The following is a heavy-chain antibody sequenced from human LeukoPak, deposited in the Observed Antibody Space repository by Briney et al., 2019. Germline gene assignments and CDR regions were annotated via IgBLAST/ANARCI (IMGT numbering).Heavy chain of an antibody. Sequence: GGSLRLSCAASGFTFSSYAMSWVRQAPGKGLEWVSAISGSGGSTYYADSVKGQFTISRDNSKNTLYLQMNSLRAEDTAVYYCAHPAYCGGDCYPDWYFDLWGRGTLVTVSS. CDR1: GFTFSSYA. CDR2: ISGSGGST. V-gene: IGHV3-23*01. D-gene: IGHD2-21*02. CDR3: AHPAYCGGDCYPDWYFDL. J-gene: IGHJ2*01.